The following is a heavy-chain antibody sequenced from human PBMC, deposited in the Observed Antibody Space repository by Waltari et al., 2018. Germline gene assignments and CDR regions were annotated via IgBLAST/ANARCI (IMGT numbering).Heavy chain of an antibody. CDR2: IYHSGRT. CDR1: GYSISSGYY. Sequence: QVQLQESGPGLVKPSETLSLTCTVSGYSISSGYYWGWIRQPPGKGLEWIGSIYHSGRTNDHPSLKSRVTISVDTAKNQFSLKLSSVTAADTAVYYCARGHSGSRHDVFDIWGQGTMVTVSS. V-gene: IGHV4-38-2*02. CDR3: ARGHSGSRHDVFDI. J-gene: IGHJ3*02. D-gene: IGHD1-26*01.